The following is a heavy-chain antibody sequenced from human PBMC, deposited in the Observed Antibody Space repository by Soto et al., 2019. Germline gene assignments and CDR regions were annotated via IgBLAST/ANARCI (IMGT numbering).Heavy chain of an antibody. D-gene: IGHD3-3*01. J-gene: IGHJ6*02. CDR2: ISSSSSYI. V-gene: IGHV3-21*01. CDR1: GFTFSSYS. CDR3: ARDREPADFWSGYLYYYYGMDV. Sequence: NPGGSLRLSCAASGFTFSSYSMNWVRQAPGKGLEWVSSISSSSSYIYYADSVKGRFTISRDNAKNSLYLQMNSLRAEDTAVYYCARDREPADFWSGYLYYYYGMDVWGQGTTVTVSS.